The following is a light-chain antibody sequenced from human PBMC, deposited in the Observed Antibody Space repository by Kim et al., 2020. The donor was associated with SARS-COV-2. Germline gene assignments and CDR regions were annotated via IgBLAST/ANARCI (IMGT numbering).Light chain of an antibody. Sequence: TATITCKSSRSVLYSSNNQNYVAWYQQKPGQPPKLLIYWASTREYGVPDRFSGSGSGTDFTLTISSLQAEDVAVYYCQQYYSTPYTFGQGTKLEI. J-gene: IGKJ2*01. CDR2: WAS. CDR3: QQYYSTPYT. V-gene: IGKV4-1*01. CDR1: RSVLYSSNNQNY.